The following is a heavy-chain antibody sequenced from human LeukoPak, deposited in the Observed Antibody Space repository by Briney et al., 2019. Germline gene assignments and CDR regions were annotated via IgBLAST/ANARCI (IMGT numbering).Heavy chain of an antibody. D-gene: IGHD3-10*01. V-gene: IGHV4-34*01. CDR1: GGSFSGYY. CDR3: ARFRATYYYGSGSQT. Sequence: KPSETLSLTCAVCGGSFSGYYWSWIRQPPGKGLEWIGEINHSGSTNYNPSLKSRVTISVDTSKNQFSLKLSSVTAADTAVYYCARFRATYYYGSGSQTWGQGTLVTVSS. CDR2: INHSGST. J-gene: IGHJ5*02.